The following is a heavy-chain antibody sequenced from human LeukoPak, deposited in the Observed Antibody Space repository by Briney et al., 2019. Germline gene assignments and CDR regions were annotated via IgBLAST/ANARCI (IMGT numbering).Heavy chain of an antibody. CDR2: IKQDGSEK. Sequence: PGGSLRLSCAASGFTFSSYWMSWVRQAPGKGLEWVANIKQDGSEKYYVDSVKGRFNISRDNAKNSLYLQMNSLRAEDTAVYYCAKLWGATGGSAFDIWGQGTMVAVSS. D-gene: IGHD1-26*01. CDR3: AKLWGATGGSAFDI. J-gene: IGHJ3*02. V-gene: IGHV3-7*01. CDR1: GFTFSSYW.